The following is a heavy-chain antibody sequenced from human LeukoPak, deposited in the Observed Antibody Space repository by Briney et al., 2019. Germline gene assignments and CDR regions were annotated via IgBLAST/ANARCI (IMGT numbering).Heavy chain of an antibody. V-gene: IGHV3-74*01. CDR3: ARSKGSSFRSPFDY. CDR2: INPDGSGT. J-gene: IGHJ4*02. D-gene: IGHD6-6*01. CDR1: TFTFSSDW. Sequence: PGGSLRLSCAASTFTFSSDWMHWVRQAPGKGLVWVSRINPDGSGTTYADSVKGRFTISRDNAKNTLYLQMNSLRAEDTAVYYCARSKGSSFRSPFDYWGQGTLVTVSS.